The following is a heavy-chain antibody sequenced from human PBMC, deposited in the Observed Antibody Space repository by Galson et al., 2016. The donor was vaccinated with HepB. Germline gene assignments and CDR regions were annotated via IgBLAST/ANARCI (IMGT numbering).Heavy chain of an antibody. CDR3: TTDGLDISFDY. D-gene: IGHD2-2*03. CDR1: GLSFSNAW. Sequence: SLRLSCAASGLSFSNAWMSWVRQAPGKGLEWVGRIKTKSDGGTTQYAAPVEGRFTISRDDSENRLYLQMNNLEPGDTTVYYCTTDGLDISFDYWGQGTRVTVSS. J-gene: IGHJ4*02. CDR2: IKTKSDGGTT. V-gene: IGHV3-15*01.